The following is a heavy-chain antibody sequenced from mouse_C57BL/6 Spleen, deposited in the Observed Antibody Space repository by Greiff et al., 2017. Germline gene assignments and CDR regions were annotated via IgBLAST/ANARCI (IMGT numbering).Heavy chain of an antibody. J-gene: IGHJ3*01. CDR3: ASRGDITTAERGFAY. CDR1: GYAFSSSW. Sequence: VQGVESGPELVKPGASVKISCKASGYAFSSSWMNWVKQRPGKGLEWIGRIYPGDGDTNYNGKFKGKATLTADKSSSTAYMQLSSLTSEDSAVYFCASRGDITTAERGFAYWGQGTLVTVSA. V-gene: IGHV1-82*01. CDR2: IYPGDGDT. D-gene: IGHD1-1*01.